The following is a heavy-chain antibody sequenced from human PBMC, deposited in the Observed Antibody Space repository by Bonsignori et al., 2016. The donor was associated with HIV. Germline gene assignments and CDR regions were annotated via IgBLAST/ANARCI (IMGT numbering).Heavy chain of an antibody. CDR3: ARGWEDGYMDV. V-gene: IGHV4-34*01. J-gene: IGHJ6*03. D-gene: IGHD1-26*01. CDR2: INHSGST. Sequence: PGKGLEWIGEINHSGSTNYNPSLKSRVTISVDTSKNQFSLKLSSVTAADTAVYYCARGWEDGYMDVWGKGTTVTVSS.